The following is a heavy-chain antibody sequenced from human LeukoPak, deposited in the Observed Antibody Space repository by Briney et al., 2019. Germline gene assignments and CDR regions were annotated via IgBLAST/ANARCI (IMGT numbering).Heavy chain of an antibody. J-gene: IGHJ4*02. V-gene: IGHV4-38-2*02. CDR1: GGSISSYY. CDR2: IYHSGST. Sequence: SETLSLTCTVSGGSISSYYWSWLRQPPGKGLEWIGSIYHSGSTYYNPSLKSRVTISVDTSKNQFSLTLSSVTAADTAVYYCARGHKQPAQDYFDYWGQGTLVTVSS. D-gene: IGHD6-13*01. CDR3: ARGHKQPAQDYFDY.